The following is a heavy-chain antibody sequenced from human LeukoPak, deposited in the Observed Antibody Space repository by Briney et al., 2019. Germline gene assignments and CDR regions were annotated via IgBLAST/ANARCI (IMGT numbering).Heavy chain of an antibody. Sequence: SETLSLTCTVSGGSISSHYRSWIRQPPGKGLEWIGYIYYSGSTNYNPSLKSRVTISVDTSKNQFSLKLSSVTAADTAVYYCARVEYSYGFFDYWGQGTLVTVSS. CDR1: GGSISSHY. J-gene: IGHJ4*02. D-gene: IGHD5-18*01. CDR2: IYYSGST. CDR3: ARVEYSYGFFDY. V-gene: IGHV4-59*11.